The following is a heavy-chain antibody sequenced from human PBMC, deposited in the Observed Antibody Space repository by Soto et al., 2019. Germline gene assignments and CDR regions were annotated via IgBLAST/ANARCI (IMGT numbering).Heavy chain of an antibody. CDR3: ARGSRLLSDY. V-gene: IGHV4-31*03. Sequence: SDTLSLTSTVSGGSISSGGYYWSWIRQHPGKGLEWIGYIYYSGSTYYNPSLKSRVTISVDTSKNQFSLKLSSVTAADTAVYYCARGSRLLSDYWGQGTLVTVSS. CDR1: GGSISSGGYY. CDR2: IYYSGST. J-gene: IGHJ4*02. D-gene: IGHD3-22*01.